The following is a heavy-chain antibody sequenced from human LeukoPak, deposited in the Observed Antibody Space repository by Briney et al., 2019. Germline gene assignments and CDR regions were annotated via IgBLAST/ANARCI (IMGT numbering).Heavy chain of an antibody. V-gene: IGHV1-69*04. J-gene: IGHJ4*02. CDR2: IIPILGIA. CDR1: GGTFSSYA. Sequence: GSSVKVSCKASGGTFSSYAISWVRQAPGQGLEWMGRIIPILGIANYAQKFQGRVTTTADKSTSTAYMELSSLRSEDTAVYYCAGDGGGTMVNWGQGTLVTVSS. D-gene: IGHD3-10*01. CDR3: AGDGGGTMVN.